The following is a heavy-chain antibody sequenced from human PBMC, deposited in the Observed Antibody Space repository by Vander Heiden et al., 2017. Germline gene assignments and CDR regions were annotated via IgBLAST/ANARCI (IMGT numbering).Heavy chain of an antibody. CDR2: IYYSGST. V-gene: IGHV4-31*03. CDR1: GGSSSSGGYY. CDR3: AREYIVVVPAAQNWFDP. Sequence: VHLQESGPGLPQPSQTLSPTCTVPGGSSSSGGYYWSWIRQHQGKGLEWIGYIYYSGSTYYHPSLKSRVTISVDTSKNQFSLKLSSVTAADTAVYYCAREYIVVVPAAQNWFDPWGQGTLVTVSS. J-gene: IGHJ5*02. D-gene: IGHD2-2*01.